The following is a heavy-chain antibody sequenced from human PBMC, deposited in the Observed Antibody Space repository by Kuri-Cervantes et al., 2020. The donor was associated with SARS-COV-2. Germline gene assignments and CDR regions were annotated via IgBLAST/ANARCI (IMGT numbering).Heavy chain of an antibody. CDR3: AREDDSSGYYYVY. CDR2: ISAYNGNT. Sequence: ASVKVSCKASGYTFTSYGISWVRQAPGQGLEWMGWISAYNGNTNYAQKFQGRVTITADESTSTAYMELSSLRSEDTAVYYCAREDDSSGYYYVYWGQGTLVTVSS. D-gene: IGHD3-22*01. V-gene: IGHV1-18*01. J-gene: IGHJ4*02. CDR1: GYTFTSYG.